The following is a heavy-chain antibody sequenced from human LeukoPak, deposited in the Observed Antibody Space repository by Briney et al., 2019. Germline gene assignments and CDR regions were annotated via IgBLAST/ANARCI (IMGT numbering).Heavy chain of an antibody. CDR1: GYTFTPYA. J-gene: IGHJ5*02. V-gene: IGHV1-18*01. CDR2: IGAYDGKT. CDR3: ARVRDFWSGHYNWFDP. Sequence: ASVKVSCKASGYTFTPYAISWVRQAPGQGLEWMGWIGAYDGKTNYAQEFQGRVTVTTDTSTSTAYMELRSLTSDDTAVYYCARVRDFWSGHYNWFDPWGQGTLVTVSS. D-gene: IGHD3-3*01.